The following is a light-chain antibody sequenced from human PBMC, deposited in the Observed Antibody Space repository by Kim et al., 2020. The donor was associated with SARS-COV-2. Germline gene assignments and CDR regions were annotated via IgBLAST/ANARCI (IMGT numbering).Light chain of an antibody. CDR3: QAWDSSTGV. CDR1: KLGDKY. V-gene: IGLV3-1*01. J-gene: IGLJ3*02. Sequence: SYELPQPPSVSVSPGQTASITCSGDKLGDKYACWYQQKPGQSPVLVIYQDSKRSSGIPERFSGSNSGNTATLTISGTQAMDEADYYCQAWDSSTGVFGGGTQLTVL. CDR2: QDS.